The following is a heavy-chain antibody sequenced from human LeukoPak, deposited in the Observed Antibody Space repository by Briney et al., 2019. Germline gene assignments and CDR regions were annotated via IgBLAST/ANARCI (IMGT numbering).Heavy chain of an antibody. V-gene: IGHV3-30*04. CDR3: AREGGSSGWWGYFDY. D-gene: IGHD6-19*01. CDR1: GFPSSSYA. J-gene: IGHJ4*02. CDR2: ISCDGSNK. Sequence: GGSLRLSGAALGFPSSSYAMHWGRQAPGKGLEWVPFISCDGSNKYYADSVKGRFPISRDNSKNTLNLQTTSLRPEDTAVYYCAREGGSSGWWGYFDYWGQGTLVTVSS.